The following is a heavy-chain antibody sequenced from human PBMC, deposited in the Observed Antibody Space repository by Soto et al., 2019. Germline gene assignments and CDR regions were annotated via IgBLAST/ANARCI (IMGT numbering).Heavy chain of an antibody. Sequence: EVQLVESGGGLVQPGRSLRLSCAASGFTFDDYAMHWVRQGTGKGLEWVSSISWHSDTIGYADSVNGRFTISRDNAKNSLYLQMNNLRAEDTALYYCAKGATYYDVLTGYSEYWGQGTLVTVSS. CDR1: GFTFDDYA. D-gene: IGHD3-9*01. CDR3: AKGATYYDVLTGYSEY. CDR2: ISWHSDTI. V-gene: IGHV3-9*01. J-gene: IGHJ4*02.